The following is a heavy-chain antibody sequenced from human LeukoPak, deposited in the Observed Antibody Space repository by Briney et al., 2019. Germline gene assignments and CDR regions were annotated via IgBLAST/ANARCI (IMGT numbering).Heavy chain of an antibody. CDR3: ASSLAVAGTSQIDY. V-gene: IGHV4-39*01. Sequence: SETLSLTCTVSGGSISSSSHYWGWIRQPPGKGLEWIGSIYYSGSTYYNPSLKSRVTISVDTSKNQFSLKLSSVTAADTAVYYCASSLAVAGTSQIDYWGQGTLVTVSS. J-gene: IGHJ4*02. CDR2: IYYSGST. CDR1: GGSISSSSHY. D-gene: IGHD6-19*01.